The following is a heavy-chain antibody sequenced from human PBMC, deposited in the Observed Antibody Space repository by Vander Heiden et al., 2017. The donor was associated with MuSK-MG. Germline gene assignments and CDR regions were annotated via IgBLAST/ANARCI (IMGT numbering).Heavy chain of an antibody. J-gene: IGHJ4*02. D-gene: IGHD1-26*01. Sequence: EVQLVESGGGLVQPGGSLRLSCAASGFTFSRYWMTWVRQAPGKGLEWVANIKEDGSDKYYVDSLKGRFTISRDNAKNSLYLQMNSLSAEDTAVYYCANMREDYWGQGTLVIVSS. CDR2: IKEDGSDK. CDR1: GFTFSRYW. CDR3: ANMREDY. V-gene: IGHV3-7*01.